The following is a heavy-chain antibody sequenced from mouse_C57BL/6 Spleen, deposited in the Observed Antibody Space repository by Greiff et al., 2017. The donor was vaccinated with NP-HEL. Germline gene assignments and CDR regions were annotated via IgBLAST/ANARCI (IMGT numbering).Heavy chain of an antibody. CDR1: GYTFTSYW. CDR2: IDPSDSYT. V-gene: IGHV1-50*01. J-gene: IGHJ3*01. D-gene: IGHD2-2*01. Sequence: QVQLQQPGAELVKPGASVKLSCKASGYTFTSYWMQWVKQRPGQGLEWIGEIDPSDSYTNYNQKFKGKATLTVDTSSSTAYMQLSSLTSEDSAVYYCATTGYGYERTWFAYWGQGTLVTVSA. CDR3: ATTGYGYERTWFAY.